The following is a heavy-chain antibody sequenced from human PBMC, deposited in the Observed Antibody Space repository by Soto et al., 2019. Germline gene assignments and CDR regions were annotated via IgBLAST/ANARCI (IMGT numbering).Heavy chain of an antibody. CDR2: INGNADNS. CDR1: GFSFVSYL. J-gene: IGHJ4*02. CDR3: VRDFRGAVAGSEFDH. D-gene: IGHD6-19*01. V-gene: IGHV3-74*01. Sequence: EVQLAESGGGLVLTGGSLRLSCAASGFSFVSYLMHWVRQVPGEGLAWVSRINGNADNSDYADSVKGRFAISRDNAMNRLYVQMDSLRADDTGVYYCVRDFRGAVAGSEFDHWGQGTLVTVSS.